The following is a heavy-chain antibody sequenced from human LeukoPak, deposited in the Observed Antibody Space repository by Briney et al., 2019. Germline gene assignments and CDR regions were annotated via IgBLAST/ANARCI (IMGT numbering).Heavy chain of an antibody. Sequence: SETLSLTCTVSGGPFSSFHWSWIRQPAGKGLEWLGLIYTSGSTNYSPSLKSRLTMSVDASKHQFSLKLSSVTAADTAVHYCARDFDSWGQGILVTVSS. V-gene: IGHV4-4*07. J-gene: IGHJ4*02. CDR2: IYTSGST. CDR1: GGPFSSFH. CDR3: ARDFDS.